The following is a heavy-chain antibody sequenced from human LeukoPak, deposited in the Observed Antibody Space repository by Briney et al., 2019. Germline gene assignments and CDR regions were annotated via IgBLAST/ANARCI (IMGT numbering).Heavy chain of an antibody. V-gene: IGHV3-20*04. CDR3: AREVYRIGVGGFDP. J-gene: IGHJ5*02. CDR1: GFIFDDYD. CDR2: IDWKGRPT. D-gene: IGHD6-19*01. Sequence: PGGSLRLSCAASGFIFDDYDMAWLSQAPGKGLEWVSDIDWKGRPTSYADSVKGRFTISRDNAKKSLYLQLDSLRAEDTALYYCAREVYRIGVGGFDPWGQGTLVIVSS.